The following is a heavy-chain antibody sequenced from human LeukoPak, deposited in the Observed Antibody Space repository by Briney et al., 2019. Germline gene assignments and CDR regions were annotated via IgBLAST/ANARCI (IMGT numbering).Heavy chain of an antibody. CDR2: IIPILGIA. V-gene: IGHV1-69*04. D-gene: IGHD2-15*01. CDR3: ARDYCSGGSCYWGWLHQNLDKYYFDY. CDR1: GCTFSSYA. J-gene: IGHJ4*02. Sequence: ASVKVSCKASGCTFSSYAISWVRQAPGQGLEWMGRIIPILGIANYAQKFQGRVTITADKSTSTAYMELSSLRSEDTAVYYCARDYCSGGSCYWGWLHQNLDKYYFDYWGQGTLVTVSS.